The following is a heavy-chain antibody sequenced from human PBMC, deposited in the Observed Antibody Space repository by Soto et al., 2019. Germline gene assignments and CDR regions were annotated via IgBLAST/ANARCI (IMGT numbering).Heavy chain of an antibody. D-gene: IGHD3-10*01. J-gene: IGHJ6*02. CDR3: ARDIITVIGGEIYYYFGMDV. CDR1: DGSFREYY. V-gene: IGHV4-34*01. CDR2: INQSGTT. Sequence: PSETLSLTCAVNDGSFREYYWSWLRQPPGKGLEWIGEINQSGTTHYNPSLKRRINISIDTSKNQFSLNLTSVTAADTATYYCARDIITVIGGEIYYYFGMDVWGQGTTVTVS.